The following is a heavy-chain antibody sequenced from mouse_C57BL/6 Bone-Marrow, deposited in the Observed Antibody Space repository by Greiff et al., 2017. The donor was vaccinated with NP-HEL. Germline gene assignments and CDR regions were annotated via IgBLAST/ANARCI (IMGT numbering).Heavy chain of an antibody. CDR1: GYTFTSYW. V-gene: IGHV1-52*01. CDR3: ARTWLLHYAMDY. CDR2: IDPPDSET. J-gene: IGHJ4*01. D-gene: IGHD2-3*01. Sequence: VQLQQPGAELVRPGSSVKLSCKASGYTFTSYWMHWVKQRPIQGLEWIGNIDPPDSETHHNQKFKDKATLTVDKSSSTAYMQLSSLTSEYSAVYYCARTWLLHYAMDYWGQGTSVTVSS.